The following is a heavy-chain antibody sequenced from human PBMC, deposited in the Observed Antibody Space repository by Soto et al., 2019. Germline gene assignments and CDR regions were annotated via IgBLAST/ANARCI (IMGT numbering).Heavy chain of an antibody. Sequence: QLQLQESGPGLVKPSETLSLTCTVSGGSISSSSYYWGWIRQPPGKGLEWIGSIYYSGSTYYNPSLESRVTISVDTSKNQFSLKLSSVTAADTAVYYCARQLNHCSSTSCYYDYWGQGTLVTVSS. CDR2: IYYSGST. CDR1: GGSISSSSYY. J-gene: IGHJ4*02. V-gene: IGHV4-39*01. CDR3: ARQLNHCSSTSCYYDY. D-gene: IGHD2-2*01.